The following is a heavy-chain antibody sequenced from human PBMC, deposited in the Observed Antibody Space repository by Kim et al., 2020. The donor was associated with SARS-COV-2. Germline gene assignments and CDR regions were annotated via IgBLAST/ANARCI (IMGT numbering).Heavy chain of an antibody. D-gene: IGHD5-12*01. V-gene: IGHV4-31*03. CDR1: GGSISSGGYY. J-gene: IGHJ3*02. CDR3: ARARLGVVATIDTFDI. Sequence: SETLSLTCTVSGGSISSGGYYWSWIRQHPGKGLEWIGYIYYSGSTYYNPSLKSRVTISVDTSKNQFSLKLSSVTAADTAGYYCARARLGVVATIDTFDIWGQGTMVTVSS. CDR2: IYYSGST.